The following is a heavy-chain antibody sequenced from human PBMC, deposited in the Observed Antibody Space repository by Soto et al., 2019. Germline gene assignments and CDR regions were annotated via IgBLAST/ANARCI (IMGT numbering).Heavy chain of an antibody. CDR1: GGAISVYY. J-gene: IGHJ5*02. V-gene: IGHV4-4*07. Sequence: SETLSLTCTVSGGAISVYYWTWIRQSAGKGLEWIGRIYSSGGTKYNPSLQSRVTMSPDTSKNQCSLRLTSVTAADTAVYYCARGQRFSDSFDPWGQGTLVTVSS. CDR2: IYSSGGT. CDR3: ARGQRFSDSFDP. D-gene: IGHD3-3*01.